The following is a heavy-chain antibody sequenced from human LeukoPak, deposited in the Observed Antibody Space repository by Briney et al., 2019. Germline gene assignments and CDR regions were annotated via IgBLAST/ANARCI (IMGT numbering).Heavy chain of an antibody. V-gene: IGHV3-33*01. D-gene: IGHD1-7*01. Sequence: PGTSLRLSCAASGFTFSNYGMHWVRQAPGKGLEWVTVIWSDGITKYYADSVKGRFTISRDNSKNVLYLQMNSLRAEDTAVYYCARQFYLRRNWNYAFDSWGQGTPVTVSS. J-gene: IGHJ4*02. CDR2: IWSDGITK. CDR1: GFTFSNYG. CDR3: ARQFYLRRNWNYAFDS.